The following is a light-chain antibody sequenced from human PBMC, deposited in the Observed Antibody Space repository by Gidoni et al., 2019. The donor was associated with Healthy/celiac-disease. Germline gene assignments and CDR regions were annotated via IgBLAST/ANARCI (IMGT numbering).Light chain of an antibody. V-gene: IGLV2-14*01. Sequence: SAVTQPDSVSGSPGQSITISCTGTSSDVCGYNYVSWYQQHPGKAPILMIYEVIKRPSVVANRFSGSNSGNTASLTISGLQSEDEADYYCSSYTSSSTVVFGGGTNLTVL. CDR2: EVI. CDR1: SSDVCGYNY. CDR3: SSYTSSSTVV. J-gene: IGLJ2*01.